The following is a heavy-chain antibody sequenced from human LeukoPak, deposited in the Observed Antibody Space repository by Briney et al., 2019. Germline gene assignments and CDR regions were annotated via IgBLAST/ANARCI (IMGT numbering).Heavy chain of an antibody. V-gene: IGHV4-59*08. CDR3: ARHGGSGSFDY. CDR2: NYYSRST. D-gene: IGHD3-3*01. CDR1: GGSISTYY. Sequence: SETLSLTCTVSGGSISTYYWSWIRQPPGKGLEWIGYNYYSRSTTPHPSLKSRVTISVDTSKNQFSLRLRSVTAADTAVYYCARHGGSGSFDYWGQGTLVTVSS. J-gene: IGHJ4*02.